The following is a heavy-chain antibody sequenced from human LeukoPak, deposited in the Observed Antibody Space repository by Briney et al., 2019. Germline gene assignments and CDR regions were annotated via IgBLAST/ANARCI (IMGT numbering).Heavy chain of an antibody. V-gene: IGHV3-30*18. CDR3: AKDKRYSSSPFDY. CDR2: ISYDGSNK. D-gene: IGHD6-6*01. Sequence: GRSLRLSCAASGFTFSSYGMHWVRQAPGKGLEWVAVISYDGSNKYYADSVKGRFTISRDNSKNTLYLQMNSLRAEDTAVYYCAKDKRYSSSPFDYWGQGTLVTVSS. J-gene: IGHJ4*02. CDR1: GFTFSSYG.